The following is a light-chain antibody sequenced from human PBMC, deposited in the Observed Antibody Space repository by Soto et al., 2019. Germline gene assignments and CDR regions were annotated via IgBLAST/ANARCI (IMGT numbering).Light chain of an antibody. CDR3: QHYQSHPIT. CDR2: KAS. J-gene: IGKJ5*01. Sequence: DIQMTQSPSTLSGSVGDRVTITCRASQTISSWLAWYQQKPGKAPKLLIYKASTLKSGVPSRFSGSGSGTEFTLTISSLQPDDFATYYCQHYQSHPITLGQGTRLEIK. V-gene: IGKV1-5*03. CDR1: QTISSW.